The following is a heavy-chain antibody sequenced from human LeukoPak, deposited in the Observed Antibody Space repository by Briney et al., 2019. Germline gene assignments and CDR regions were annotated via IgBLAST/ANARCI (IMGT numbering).Heavy chain of an antibody. CDR2: IYSGGST. D-gene: IGHD4-17*01. CDR1: GFTVSSNY. Sequence: GGSLRLSCAASGFTVSSNYMSWVRQAPGKGLEWVSVIYSGGSTYYADSVRGRLTISRDNSKNTLYLQMNSLRAEDTAVYYCARDRNDYGDYYYYYIDVWGKGTTVTVSS. J-gene: IGHJ6*03. V-gene: IGHV3-66*02. CDR3: ARDRNDYGDYYYYYIDV.